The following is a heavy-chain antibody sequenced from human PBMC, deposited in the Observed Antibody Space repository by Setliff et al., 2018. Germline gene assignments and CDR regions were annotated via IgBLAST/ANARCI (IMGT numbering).Heavy chain of an antibody. V-gene: IGHV1-8*01. D-gene: IGHD3-16*01. CDR2: MNPERDNT. J-gene: IGHJ4*02. Sequence: GASVKVSCKASGYSFISYDINWVRQAPGQGLERMGWMNPERDNTGYAQKFQGRVTMTGHASINTAYMELTSLTSEDTAVYYCVRNPLGPEASTPGGYWGQGTLVTVS. CDR3: VRNPLGPEASTPGGY. CDR1: GYSFISYD.